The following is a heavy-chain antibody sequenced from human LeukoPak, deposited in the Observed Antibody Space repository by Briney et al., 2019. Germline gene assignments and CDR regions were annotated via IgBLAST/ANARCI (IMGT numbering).Heavy chain of an antibody. CDR3: ARLLAATFRYFDY. Sequence: GGSLRLSCAASGFTFSSYWMSWVRQAPGKGLEWVSSISSSSIYIYYADSVKGRFTISRDNAKNSLYLQMNSLRAEDTAVYYCARLLAATFRYFDYWGQGILVTVSS. J-gene: IGHJ4*02. CDR2: ISSSSIYI. CDR1: GFTFSSYW. V-gene: IGHV3-21*01. D-gene: IGHD6-25*01.